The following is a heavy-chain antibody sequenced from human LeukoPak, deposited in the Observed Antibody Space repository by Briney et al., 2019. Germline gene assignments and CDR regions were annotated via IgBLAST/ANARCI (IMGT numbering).Heavy chain of an antibody. D-gene: IGHD1-26*01. Sequence: GGSLRLSCAASGFTFSNYGMHWVRQAPGKGMEWVASIRYDGFNKYYTDSLKGRFTISRDNSKNTLYLQMNSLRAEDTAVYYCAKKTIVGATVDAFDIWGQGTMVIVSS. CDR2: IRYDGFNK. V-gene: IGHV3-30*02. J-gene: IGHJ3*02. CDR1: GFTFSNYG. CDR3: AKKTIVGATVDAFDI.